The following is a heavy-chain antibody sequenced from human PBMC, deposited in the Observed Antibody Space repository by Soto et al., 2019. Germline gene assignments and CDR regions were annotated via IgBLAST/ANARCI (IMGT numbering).Heavy chain of an antibody. D-gene: IGHD2-15*01. Sequence: VKVSCKASGYTFPSYYMHWVRQAPGQGLEWMGIINPSGGSTSYAQKFQGRVTMTRDTSTSTVYMELSSLRSEDTAVYYCAIMVVAARVGAFDIWGQGTMVTVS. CDR3: AIMVVAARVGAFDI. CDR1: GYTFPSYY. J-gene: IGHJ3*02. CDR2: INPSGGST. V-gene: IGHV1-46*03.